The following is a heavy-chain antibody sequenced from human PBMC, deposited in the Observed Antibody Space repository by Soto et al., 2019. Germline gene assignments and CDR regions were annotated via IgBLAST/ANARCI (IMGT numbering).Heavy chain of an antibody. CDR1: GFTFSSYA. Sequence: GGSLRLSCAASGFTFSSYAMSWVRQAPGKGLEWVSAISGSGGSTYYADSVKGRFTISRDNSKNTLYLQMNSLRAEDTAVYYCAKDFELEMATIGVTDYWGQGTLVTVSS. J-gene: IGHJ4*02. D-gene: IGHD5-12*01. CDR2: ISGSGGST. V-gene: IGHV3-23*01. CDR3: AKDFELEMATIGVTDY.